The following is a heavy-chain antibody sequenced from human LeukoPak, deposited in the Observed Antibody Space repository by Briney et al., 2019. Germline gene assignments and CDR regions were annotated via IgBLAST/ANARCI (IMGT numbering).Heavy chain of an antibody. D-gene: IGHD2-2*01. V-gene: IGHV3-11*01. CDR1: GFTFSDYY. CDR2: ISSSGSTI. J-gene: IGHJ4*02. CDR3: AKQICSSTSCPMGY. Sequence: GGSLRLSCAASGFTFSDYYMSWIRQAPGKGLEWVSYISSSGSTIYYADSVKGRFTISRDNSKNTLYLQMNSLRAEDTAVYYCAKQICSSTSCPMGYWGQGTLVTVSS.